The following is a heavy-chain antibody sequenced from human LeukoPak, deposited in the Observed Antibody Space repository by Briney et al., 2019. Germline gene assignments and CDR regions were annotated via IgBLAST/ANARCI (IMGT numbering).Heavy chain of an antibody. Sequence: SETLSLTCAVYGGSFSGYYWSWIRQPPGKGLEWIGEINHSGSTNYNPSLKSRVTISVDTSKNQFSLKLSSVTAADTAVYYCARGRPYYYDSSGYRIHYYYYYMDGWGKGTTVTVPS. CDR2: INHSGST. CDR1: GGSFSGYY. V-gene: IGHV4-34*01. J-gene: IGHJ6*03. D-gene: IGHD3-22*01. CDR3: ARGRPYYYDSSGYRIHYYYYYMDG.